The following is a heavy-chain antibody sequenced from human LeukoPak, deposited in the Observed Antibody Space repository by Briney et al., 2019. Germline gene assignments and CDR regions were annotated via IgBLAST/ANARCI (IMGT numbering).Heavy chain of an antibody. V-gene: IGHV3-48*03. CDR2: ISSSGSTM. CDR3: ARGFGMDV. Sequence: GGSLRLSCAASGFIVNNYEMNWVRQAPGKGLEWVSYISSSGSTMYYADSVKGRFTISRDFSKKILYLQMDSPRAEDTGVYYCARGFGMDVWGQGTTVTVSS. J-gene: IGHJ6*02. CDR1: GFIVNNYE.